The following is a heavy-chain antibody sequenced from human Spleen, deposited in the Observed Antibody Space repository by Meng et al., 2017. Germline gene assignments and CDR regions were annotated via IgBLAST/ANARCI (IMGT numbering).Heavy chain of an antibody. J-gene: IGHJ6*02. CDR1: GFSVSHNY. Sequence: GESLKISCAASGFSVSHNYMSWVRQAPGKGLEWVSVLYSGGNTYYADSVKGRFTISRDNSKNTVFLQINSLRAEDTAVYYCAKASSSTWHTYDGMDVWGQGTTVTVSS. CDR3: AKASSSTWHTYDGMDV. V-gene: IGHV3-66*02. D-gene: IGHD6-13*01. CDR2: LYSGGNT.